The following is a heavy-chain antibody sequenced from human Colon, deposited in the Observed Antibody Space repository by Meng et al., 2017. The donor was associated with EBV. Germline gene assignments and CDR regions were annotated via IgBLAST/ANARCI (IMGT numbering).Heavy chain of an antibody. V-gene: IGHV4-34*01. CDR2: INHSGTI. J-gene: IGHJ5*02. CDR3: ARGGGVIKGLVTWFDP. Sequence: QQWGQGVVKPSETLSLPCGVYGGSLSGYYWSWIRQTPGKGLEWIGEINHSGTINYNPSLRSRVTISVDRSNNQFSLRLSSVSAADTAVYYCARGGGVIKGLVTWFDPWGQGTLVTVSS. D-gene: IGHD2-8*01. CDR1: GGSLSGYY.